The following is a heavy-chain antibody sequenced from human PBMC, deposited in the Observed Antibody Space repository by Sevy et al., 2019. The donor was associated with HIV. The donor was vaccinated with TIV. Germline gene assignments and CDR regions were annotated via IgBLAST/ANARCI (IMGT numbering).Heavy chain of an antibody. Sequence: GGSLRLSCAASGFPFSSYAMNWVRQGPGKGLEWVSATGGRGGATYYADSVKGRFTISRDNSKNTLYLQMDSLRAEDTAVYYCAKDVLAVVRDAFDVWGQGTMVTDSS. V-gene: IGHV3-23*01. CDR1: GFPFSSYA. D-gene: IGHD2-15*01. J-gene: IGHJ3*01. CDR2: TGGRGGAT. CDR3: AKDVLAVVRDAFDV.